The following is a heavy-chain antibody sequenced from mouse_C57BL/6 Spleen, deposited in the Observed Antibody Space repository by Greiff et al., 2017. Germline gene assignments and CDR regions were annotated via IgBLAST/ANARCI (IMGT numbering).Heavy chain of an antibody. CDR3: TRGTVAWYFDV. CDR1: GFTFSSYA. Sequence: EVKVVESGEGLVKPGGSLKLSCAASGFTFSSYAMSWVRQTPEKRLEWVAYISSGGDYIYYADTVKGRFTISRDNARNTLYLQMSSLKSEDTAMYYCTRGTVAWYFDVWGTGTTVTVSS. CDR2: ISSGGDYI. J-gene: IGHJ1*03. D-gene: IGHD1-1*01. V-gene: IGHV5-9-1*02.